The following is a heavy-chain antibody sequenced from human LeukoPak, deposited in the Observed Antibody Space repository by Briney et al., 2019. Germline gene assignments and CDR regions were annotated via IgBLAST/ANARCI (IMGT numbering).Heavy chain of an antibody. V-gene: IGHV4-4*07. CDR3: ARGSVSFGGYDLHYYYYYGMDV. CDR1: GGSISSYY. Sequence: SETLSLTCTVSGGSISSYYWSWIRQPAGKGLEWIGRIYTSGSTNYNPSLKSRVTMSVDTSKNQFSLKLSSVTAADTAVYYCARGSVSFGGYDLHYYYYYGMDVWGQGTTVTVSS. D-gene: IGHD5-12*01. CDR2: IYTSGST. J-gene: IGHJ6*02.